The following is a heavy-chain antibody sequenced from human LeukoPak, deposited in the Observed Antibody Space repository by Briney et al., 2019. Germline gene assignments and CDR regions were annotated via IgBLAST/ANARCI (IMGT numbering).Heavy chain of an antibody. CDR1: GFTFSSYS. D-gene: IGHD2-21*02. Sequence: PGGSLRLSCAASGFTFSSYSMNWVRQAPGKGLEWVSSISSSSSYIYYADSVKGRFTISRDNAKNSLYLQMNSLRAEDTAVYYCAGEVCGGDCYSYYFDYWGQGTLVTVSS. V-gene: IGHV3-21*01. CDR2: ISSSSSYI. CDR3: AGEVCGGDCYSYYFDY. J-gene: IGHJ4*02.